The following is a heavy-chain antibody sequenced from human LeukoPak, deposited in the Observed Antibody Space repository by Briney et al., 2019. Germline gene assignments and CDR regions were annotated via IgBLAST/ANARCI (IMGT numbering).Heavy chain of an antibody. CDR2: VSRDGSDM. J-gene: IGHJ4*02. V-gene: IGHV3-7*01. CDR3: ARLGARQMLEY. D-gene: IGHD4-17*01. Sequence: GGSLRLSCAASGFTFNTYWMSWVRQAPGKGLEWVAIVSRDGSDMIYLDSVKGRFTVSRDNAKNSLYLQMNSLRAEDTAVYYCARLGARQMLEYWGQGTLVTVSS. CDR1: GFTFNTYW.